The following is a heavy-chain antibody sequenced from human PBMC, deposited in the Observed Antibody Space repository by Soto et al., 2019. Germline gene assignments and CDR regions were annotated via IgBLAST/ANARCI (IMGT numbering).Heavy chain of an antibody. V-gene: IGHV3-74*01. CDR3: ARGQSGSYSFDF. D-gene: IGHD3-10*01. Sequence: EVQLVKSGGGFVQPGGSLRLSCAASGFTFSSYWIHWVRQAPGKGLVWVSRINSDGGTTNYADSLKGRFTISRDNAKNTLFLQMNSLRAEDTAVYYCARGQSGSYSFDFWGQGTLVTVSS. J-gene: IGHJ4*02. CDR1: GFTFSSYW. CDR2: INSDGGTT.